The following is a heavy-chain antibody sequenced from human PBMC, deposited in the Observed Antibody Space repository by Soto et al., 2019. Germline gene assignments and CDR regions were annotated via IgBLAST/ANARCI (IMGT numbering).Heavy chain of an antibody. J-gene: IGHJ6*02. CDR3: ARAPGQLVNYYGMAV. D-gene: IGHD6-13*01. CDR1: GFTFSSYS. V-gene: IGHV3-48*02. CDR2: ISSSSSTI. Sequence: GGSLRLSCAASGFTFSSYSMSWIRQAPGKGLEWVSYISSSSSTIYYADSVKGRFTISRDNAKNSLYLQMNSLRDEDTAVYYCARAPGQLVNYYGMAVWVQGTTVTVSS.